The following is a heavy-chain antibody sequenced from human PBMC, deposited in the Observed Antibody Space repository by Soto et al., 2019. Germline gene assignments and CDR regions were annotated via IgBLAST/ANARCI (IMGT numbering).Heavy chain of an antibody. CDR1: EFSLTSTGVG. D-gene: IGHD6-19*01. J-gene: IGHJ4*02. CDR2: TYWNDDD. V-gene: IGHV2-5*01. Sequence: SGPTLVNPTQTLTLTCSFSEFSLTSTGVGVGWFRQPPGKALEWLGLTYWNDDDRYRSSLRSRLTITKDTSKNQVVLTMTNMDPEDTATYYCAHRPGGSGWRYYFDYWGQGTLVTVSS. CDR3: AHRPGGSGWRYYFDY.